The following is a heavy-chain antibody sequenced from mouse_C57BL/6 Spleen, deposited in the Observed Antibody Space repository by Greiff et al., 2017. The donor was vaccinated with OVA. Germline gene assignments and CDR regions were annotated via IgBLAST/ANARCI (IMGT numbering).Heavy chain of an antibody. D-gene: IGHD2-1*01. CDR3: AVYYGNPFDY. CDR2: IHPNSGST. Sequence: VQLQQSGAELVKPGASVKLSCKASGYTFTSYWMHWVKQRPGQGLEWIGMIHPNSGSTNYNEKFKSKATLTVDKSSSTAYMQLSSLTSEDSAVYYCAVYYGNPFDYWGQGTTLTVSS. J-gene: IGHJ2*01. V-gene: IGHV1-64*01. CDR1: GYTFTSYW.